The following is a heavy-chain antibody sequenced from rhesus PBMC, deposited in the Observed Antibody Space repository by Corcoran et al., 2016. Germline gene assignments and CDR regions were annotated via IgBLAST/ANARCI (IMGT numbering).Heavy chain of an antibody. CDR1: GGSITSSY. CDR3: ARTSLDF. Sequence: KLQESGPGLVRPSETLSLTCGVPGGSITSSYWSWIRQAPGKGLEWIGYIHGSRSRSNCNPSLRSRVPLSVDTSKNQLSLKLISVTAADTAVYYCARTSLDFWGQGVLVTVSS. D-gene: IGHD2-15*01. CDR2: IHGSRSRS. V-gene: IGHV4-169*01. J-gene: IGHJ4*01.